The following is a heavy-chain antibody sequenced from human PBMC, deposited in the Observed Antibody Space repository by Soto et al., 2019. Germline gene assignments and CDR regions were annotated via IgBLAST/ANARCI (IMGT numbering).Heavy chain of an antibody. Sequence: GALRLSCAASGFTFSSYWMHWVRQAPGQGLVWVSRINSDGSSTSYADSVKGRFTVSRDNAKNTLYLQMNSLRAEDTAVYYCASDSGYDLTIDYWGQGTLVTVSS. J-gene: IGHJ4*02. CDR1: GFTFSSYW. D-gene: IGHD5-12*01. V-gene: IGHV3-74*01. CDR2: INSDGSST. CDR3: ASDSGYDLTIDY.